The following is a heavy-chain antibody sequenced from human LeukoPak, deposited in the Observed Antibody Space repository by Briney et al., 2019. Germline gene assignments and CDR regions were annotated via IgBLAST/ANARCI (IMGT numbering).Heavy chain of an antibody. Sequence: SETLSLTCAVSGYSISSGYYWGWIRQPPGKGLEWIGEINHSGSTNYNPSLKSRGTISVDTSKNQFSLKLSSVTAADTAVYYCARTPRYYYGSGSYYIFDYWSQGTLVTVSS. CDR1: GYSISSGYY. J-gene: IGHJ4*02. CDR3: ARTPRYYYGSGSYYIFDY. CDR2: INHSGST. V-gene: IGHV4-38-2*01. D-gene: IGHD3-10*01.